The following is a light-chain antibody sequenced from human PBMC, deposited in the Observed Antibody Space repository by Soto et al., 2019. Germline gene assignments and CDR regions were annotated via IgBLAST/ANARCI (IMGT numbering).Light chain of an antibody. CDR3: QSYDSRLSGVV. CDR2: GNN. CDR1: NSNIGSNYD. Sequence: QSVLTQPPPVSGVPGQRGSISCTGSNSNIGSNYDVHWYQQLPGSAPKLLIYGNNNRPSGVPDRFSASKSVTSASLAIAGLQADDEADYYCQSYDSRLSGVVFGGGTKVTVL. V-gene: IGLV1-40*01. J-gene: IGLJ3*02.